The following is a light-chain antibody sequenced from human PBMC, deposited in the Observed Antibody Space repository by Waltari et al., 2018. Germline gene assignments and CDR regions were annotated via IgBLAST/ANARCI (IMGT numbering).Light chain of an antibody. CDR1: VLAKKY. CDR3: YSATDNYRV. V-gene: IGLV3-27*01. J-gene: IGLJ3*02. Sequence: SYELTQPSSVSVSPGPTARITCSGAVLAKKYARWFQQKPGQAPVVVIYKDRERPSGIPERFSGSSSGTTVTLTISGAQVEDEGDYYCYSATDNYRVFGGGTKLTVL. CDR2: KDR.